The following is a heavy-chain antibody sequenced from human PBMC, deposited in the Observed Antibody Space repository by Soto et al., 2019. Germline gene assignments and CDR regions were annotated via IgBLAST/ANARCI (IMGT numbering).Heavy chain of an antibody. J-gene: IGHJ5*02. CDR1: GGSISGYY. CDR2: IYNSGST. CDR3: AKYSTTYRWFDP. V-gene: IGHV4-59*08. Sequence: PSETLSLTCTVSGGSISGYYWSWLRQPPGKGLEWIGYIYNSGSTNYSPSLKSRITISVDTSNNRFSLKLSSVTAADTAVYYCAKYSTTYRWFDPWGQGTLVTVSS. D-gene: IGHD6-6*01.